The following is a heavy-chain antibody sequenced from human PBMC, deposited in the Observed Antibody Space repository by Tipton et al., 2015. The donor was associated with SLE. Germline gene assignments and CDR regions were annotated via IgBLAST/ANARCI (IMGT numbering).Heavy chain of an antibody. V-gene: IGHV4-39*07. CDR1: GGSFSGYY. CDR2: VYYTGNT. D-gene: IGHD7-27*01. J-gene: IGHJ6*03. Sequence: TLSLTCAVSGGSFSGYYWGWIRQPPGKGLEWVGTVYYTGNTFYNPSLKSRVTISVDTSKNQFSLNLSSVTAADTAVYYCARDAGGSLGMESYYYYMDVWGKGTTVTVSS. CDR3: ARDAGGSLGMESYYYYMDV.